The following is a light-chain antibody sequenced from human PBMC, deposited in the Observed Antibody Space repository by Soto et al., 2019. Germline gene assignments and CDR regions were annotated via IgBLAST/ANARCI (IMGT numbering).Light chain of an antibody. Sequence: EIVLTQSPGTLSLSPGERATLSCRASQSDSSSYLAWYQQKPGQAPRLLIYGASSRATGIPDRFSGSGSGTDFTLTISRLEPEDFAVYYCQQYGSSPGVAFGQGTKVEIK. CDR1: QSDSSSY. CDR3: QQYGSSPGVA. J-gene: IGKJ1*01. V-gene: IGKV3-20*01. CDR2: GAS.